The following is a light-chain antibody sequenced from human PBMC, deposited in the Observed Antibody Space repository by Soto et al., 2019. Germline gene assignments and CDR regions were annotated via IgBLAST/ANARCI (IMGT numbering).Light chain of an antibody. CDR1: QSVSSN. CDR2: GAS. V-gene: IGKV3-15*01. Sequence: EIVMTQSPAILSVSPGERATLSCRASQSVSSNLAWYQQKRGQAPRLLIYGASTRTPGIPARFRGSGSGTDFPLTSSRLHSEDFADYYCQQYNNWPPTFGQGTKVEIK. J-gene: IGKJ1*01. CDR3: QQYNNWPPT.